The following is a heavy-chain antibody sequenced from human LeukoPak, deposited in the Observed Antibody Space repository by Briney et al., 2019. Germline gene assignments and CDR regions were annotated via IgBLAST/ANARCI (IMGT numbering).Heavy chain of an antibody. CDR2: ISGSGGST. D-gene: IGHD4-17*01. J-gene: IGHJ4*02. Sequence: GGSLRLSCAASGFTFSSYAMSWVRQAPGKGLEWVSAISGSGGSTYYADSVKGRFTISRDNSKNTLYLQMNSLRAEDTAVYYCAKEPSFATNYGRARFDYWGQGTLVTVSS. CDR3: AKEPSFATNYGRARFDY. CDR1: GFTFSSYA. V-gene: IGHV3-23*01.